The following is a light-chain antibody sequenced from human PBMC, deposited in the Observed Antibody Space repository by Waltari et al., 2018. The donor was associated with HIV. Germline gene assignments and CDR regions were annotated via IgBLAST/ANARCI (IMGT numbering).Light chain of an antibody. CDR3: AAWDDSLNGPV. V-gene: IGLV1-44*01. CDR1: SNNIGSNT. J-gene: IGLJ2*01. Sequence: QSVLTPPPSASGTPGQRVTISCSGSSNNIGSNTVNWYQQLPGTAPKLLIYSNNQRPSGVPDRFSGSKSGTSASLAISGLQSEDEADYYCAAWDDSLNGPVFGGGTKLTVL. CDR2: SNN.